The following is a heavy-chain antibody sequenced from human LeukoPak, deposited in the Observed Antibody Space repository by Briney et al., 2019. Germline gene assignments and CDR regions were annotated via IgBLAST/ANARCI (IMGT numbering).Heavy chain of an antibody. CDR1: GFTFSSYA. CDR3: AKDPRPTSYYAEEPDY. CDR2: ISGSGGST. J-gene: IGHJ4*02. D-gene: IGHD3-10*01. Sequence: GGSLRLSCAASGFTFSSYAMSWVRQAPGKGLEWVSAISGSGGSTYYADSVKGRFTISRDNSKNTLYLQMNSLRAEDTAVYYCAKDPRPTSYYAEEPDYWGQGTLVTVSS. V-gene: IGHV3-23*01.